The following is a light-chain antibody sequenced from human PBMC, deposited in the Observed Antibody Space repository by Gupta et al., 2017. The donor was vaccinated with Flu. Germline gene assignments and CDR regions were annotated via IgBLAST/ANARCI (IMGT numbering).Light chain of an antibody. CDR2: EVS. V-gene: IGLV2-14*01. Sequence: SDVGGYNYVSWYQRHPGKAPKLMIYEVSNRSSGVSNRFSGSKSGNTASLTIAGLQAEDEADYYCSSYTSSSTLNWVFGGGTKLTVL. CDR1: SDVGGYNY. J-gene: IGLJ3*02. CDR3: SSYTSSSTLNWV.